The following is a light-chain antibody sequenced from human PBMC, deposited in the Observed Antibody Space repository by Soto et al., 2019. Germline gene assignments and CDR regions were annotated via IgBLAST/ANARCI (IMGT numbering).Light chain of an antibody. CDR2: AAS. J-gene: IGKJ1*01. CDR3: LQYHDDSWA. V-gene: IGKV1-6*01. CDR1: RDIGSE. Sequence: ATQMTQSPSSLSASVGDRVTITCRASRDIGSELGWYQQKPGKAPTLLIYAASNLQSGVPSRFRGSRSGTEFTLTVSSLQPEDFATYYCLQYHDDSWAFGQGTKVDIK.